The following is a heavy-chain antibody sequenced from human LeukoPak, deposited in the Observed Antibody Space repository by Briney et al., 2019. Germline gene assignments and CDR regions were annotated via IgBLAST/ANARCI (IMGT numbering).Heavy chain of an antibody. CDR2: IYPSDSET. J-gene: IGHJ4*02. V-gene: IGHV5-51*01. CDR3: SRPSTSTSSLYY. Sequence: GESLKISCKCSGYTFTSYWIAWVRPMPGKGLEWMGIIYPSDSETRYSPSFQGQVTISVDKSINITFLQWSSLKASDTAIYYCSRPSTSTSSLYYWGLGTLVTVSS. D-gene: IGHD6-6*01. CDR1: GYTFTSYW.